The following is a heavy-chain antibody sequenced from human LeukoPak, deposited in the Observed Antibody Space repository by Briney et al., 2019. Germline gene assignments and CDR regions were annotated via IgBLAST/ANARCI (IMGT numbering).Heavy chain of an antibody. Sequence: GRSLRLSCAASGFTFSSYAMHWVRQAPGKGLEWVAVISYDGSNKYYADSVKGRFTISRDNSKNTLYLQMNSLRAEDTAVYYCARDLGTFYYYYGVDVWGQGTTVTVSS. CDR1: GFTFSSYA. J-gene: IGHJ6*02. CDR3: ARDLGTFYYYYGVDV. D-gene: IGHD3-16*01. CDR2: ISYDGSNK. V-gene: IGHV3-30-3*01.